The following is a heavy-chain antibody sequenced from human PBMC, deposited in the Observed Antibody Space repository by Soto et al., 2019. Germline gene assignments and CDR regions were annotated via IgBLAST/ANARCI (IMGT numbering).Heavy chain of an antibody. D-gene: IGHD5-18*01. Sequence: TSVPRCLTSTVSGGSIINYYGSWIGQPPGRGLEWIGYIYYSGTTTYNPSLKSRFTISVDTSKNQLFLKVKSVTAADMAVYYCARNSRGYIFGYYFDSRGQGTHVTGSS. CDR2: IYYSGTT. V-gene: IGHV4-59*01. J-gene: IGHJ4*02. CDR1: GGSIINYY. CDR3: ARNSRGYIFGYYFDS.